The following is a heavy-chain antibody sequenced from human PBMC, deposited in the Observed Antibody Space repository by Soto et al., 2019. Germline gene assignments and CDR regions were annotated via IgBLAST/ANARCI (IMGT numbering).Heavy chain of an antibody. Sequence: QVHLAQSGVEVKKPGASVRVSCKASGYTFTAYGLTWVRQAPGRGLEWMGWINPSNRQTHYAYNFQGRVTLTTDTATGTAYMDLRNLRSDHTAVYYCAREHQSPVTLFGVVVTPMGAFDVWGQGTTVIVSS. V-gene: IGHV1-18*04. CDR2: INPSNRQT. D-gene: IGHD3-3*01. J-gene: IGHJ3*01. CDR1: GYTFTAYG. CDR3: AREHQSPVTLFGVVVTPMGAFDV.